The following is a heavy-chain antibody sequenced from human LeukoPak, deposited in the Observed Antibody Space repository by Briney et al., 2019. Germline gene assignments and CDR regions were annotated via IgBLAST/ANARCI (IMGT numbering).Heavy chain of an antibody. D-gene: IGHD3-10*01. CDR2: ISGSGGST. V-gene: IGHV3-23*01. CDR3: AKDLVTGSLDY. J-gene: IGHJ4*02. CDR1: GFTFSSYA. Sequence: GGSLRLSCAASGFTFSSYAMSWVRRAPGKGLEWVSSISGSGGSTYYADSVKGRFTISRANSENTLYVQMNSLRAEDTAVYYCAKDLVTGSLDYWGQGTLVTVSS.